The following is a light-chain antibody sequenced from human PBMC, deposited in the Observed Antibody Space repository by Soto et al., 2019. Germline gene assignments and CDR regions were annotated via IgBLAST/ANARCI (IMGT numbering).Light chain of an antibody. Sequence: EIVLTQSPATLSLSPGERATLSCRASQSVSGYLAWYQQKPGKAPRLLIYDGSHRAAGIPSRFSGSGSGTDFTLTISGLEPEDFAVYYCQQRSNWLISFGRGTKVDIK. CDR3: QQRSNWLIS. CDR1: QSVSGY. J-gene: IGKJ3*01. V-gene: IGKV3-11*01. CDR2: DGS.